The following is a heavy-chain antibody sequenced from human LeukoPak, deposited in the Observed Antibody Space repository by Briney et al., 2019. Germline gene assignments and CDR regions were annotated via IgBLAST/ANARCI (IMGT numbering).Heavy chain of an antibody. D-gene: IGHD2-8*01. V-gene: IGHV1-2*02. CDR1: GYTFTGYY. J-gene: IGHJ4*02. Sequence: ASVKVSCKASGYTFTGYYMHWVRQAPGQGLEWMGWINPNSGGTNYAQKFQGRVTMTRDTSISTAYMELSRLRSDDTAVYYCARDLRDIVLMVHPGDFDYWGQGTLVTVSS. CDR2: INPNSGGT. CDR3: ARDLRDIVLMVHPGDFDY.